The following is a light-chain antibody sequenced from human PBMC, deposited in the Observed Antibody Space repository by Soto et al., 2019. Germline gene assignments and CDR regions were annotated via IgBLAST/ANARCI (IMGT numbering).Light chain of an antibody. CDR3: QSFASSRRGYV. CDR2: GFV. CDR1: TSNLGSGYD. Sequence: QSVLTQPPSVSGAPGQRVTISCAGSTSNLGSGYDVHWYQQLPGAAPKLLIYGFVNRPSGIPDRFSGSRSGTSASLVITGRQAGEEAGYCCQSFASSRRGYVFGTGTKVTVL. J-gene: IGLJ1*01. V-gene: IGLV1-40*01.